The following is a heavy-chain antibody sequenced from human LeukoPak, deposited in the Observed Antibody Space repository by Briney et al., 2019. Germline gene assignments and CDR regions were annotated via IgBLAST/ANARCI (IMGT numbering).Heavy chain of an antibody. CDR1: GFTFSSYE. V-gene: IGHV3-48*03. CDR3: AREKSGYSSSSSWSVWFDP. Sequence: GGSLRLSCAASGFTFSSYEMNWVRQAPGKGPEWVSYISSSGSTIYYADSVKGRFTISRDNAKNSLYLQMNSLRAEDTAVYYCAREKSGYSSSSSWSVWFDPWGQGTLVTVSS. CDR2: ISSSGSTI. D-gene: IGHD6-6*01. J-gene: IGHJ5*02.